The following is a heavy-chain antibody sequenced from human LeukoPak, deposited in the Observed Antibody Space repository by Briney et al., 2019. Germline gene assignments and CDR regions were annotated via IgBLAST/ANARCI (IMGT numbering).Heavy chain of an antibody. Sequence: PGGSLRLSCAASGFTFSNYAMTWVRQAPGKGLEWVSSISDSGASTYYADSVKGRFTISRDNSKNTPFLQMNSLGAEDTAIYYCAKVSYYGSGSFIFDCWGQGTLVTVSS. J-gene: IGHJ4*02. D-gene: IGHD3-10*01. V-gene: IGHV3-23*01. CDR3: AKVSYYGSGSFIFDC. CDR1: GFTFSNYA. CDR2: ISDSGAST.